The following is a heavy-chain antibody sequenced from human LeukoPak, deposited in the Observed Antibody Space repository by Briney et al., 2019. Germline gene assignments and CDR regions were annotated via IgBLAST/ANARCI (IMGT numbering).Heavy chain of an antibody. D-gene: IGHD6-19*01. Sequence: SETLSLTCAVYGGSFSGYYWSWIRQPPGKRLEWIGEINHSGSTNYNPSLKSRVTISVDTSKNQFSLKLSSVTAADTAVYYCARGTDYSSGRPNWFDPWGQGTLVTVSS. CDR1: GGSFSGYY. V-gene: IGHV4-34*01. CDR3: ARGTDYSSGRPNWFDP. J-gene: IGHJ5*02. CDR2: INHSGST.